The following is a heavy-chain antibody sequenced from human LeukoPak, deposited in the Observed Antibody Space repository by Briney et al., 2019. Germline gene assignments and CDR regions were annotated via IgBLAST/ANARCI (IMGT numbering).Heavy chain of an antibody. J-gene: IGHJ4*02. CDR3: ARPDHIVVVVAALDY. V-gene: IGHV3-30-3*01. CDR2: ISYDGSNK. D-gene: IGHD2-15*01. CDR1: GFTFSSCA. Sequence: TGRSLRLSCAASGFTFSSCAMHWVRQAPGKGLEWVAVISYDGSNKYYADSVKGRFTISRDNSKNTLYLQMNSLRAEDTAVYYCARPDHIVVVVAALDYWGQGTLVTVSS.